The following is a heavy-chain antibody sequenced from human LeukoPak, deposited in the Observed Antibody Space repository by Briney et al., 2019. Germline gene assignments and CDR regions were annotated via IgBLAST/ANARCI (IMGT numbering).Heavy chain of an antibody. J-gene: IGHJ6*02. V-gene: IGHV3-23*01. D-gene: IGHD2-2*01. CDR1: GFXFSSYA. CDR2: ISGSGGST. CDR3: AKDSDCSSTSCYVEMDV. Sequence: GGSPRLSCAASGFXFSSYAMSWVRQAPGKGLEWVSSISGSGGSTYYADSVKGRFTISRDNSKNTLYLQMNSLRAEDTAVYYCAKDSDCSSTSCYVEMDVWGQGTTVTVSS.